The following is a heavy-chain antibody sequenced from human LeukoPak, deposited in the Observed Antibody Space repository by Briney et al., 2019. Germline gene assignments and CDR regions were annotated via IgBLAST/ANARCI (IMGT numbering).Heavy chain of an antibody. CDR3: ARVPAHFDWVFLFDY. J-gene: IGHJ4*02. D-gene: IGHD3-9*01. CDR1: GFTFSSYS. V-gene: IGHV3-48*04. Sequence: GGSLRLPCAASGFTFSSYSMNWVCQAPGKGLEWVSYISSSSSTMYYADSVKGRFTISRDNAKNSLYLQMISLRVEDTAVYYCARVPAHFDWVFLFDYWGQGTLVTVSS. CDR2: ISSSSSTM.